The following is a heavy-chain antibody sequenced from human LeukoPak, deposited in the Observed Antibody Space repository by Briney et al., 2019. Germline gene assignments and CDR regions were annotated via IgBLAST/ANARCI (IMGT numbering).Heavy chain of an antibody. D-gene: IGHD3-22*01. J-gene: IGHJ4*02. V-gene: IGHV4-59*08. Sequence: SETLSLTCTLSGGSISSYYWSWIRQPPGKGLEWIGYIYYSGSTNYNPSLKSRVTISVDTSKNQFSLKLSSVTAADTAVYYCARLDSSGYSDYWGQGTLVTVSS. CDR2: IYYSGST. CDR3: ARLDSSGYSDY. CDR1: GGSISSYY.